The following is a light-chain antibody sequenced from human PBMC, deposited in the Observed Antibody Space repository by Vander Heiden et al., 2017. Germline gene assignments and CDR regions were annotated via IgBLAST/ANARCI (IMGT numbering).Light chain of an antibody. CDR1: QSVSGY. V-gene: IGKV3-11*01. Sequence: EIVLTQSPATLSLSPGERATLSCRASQSVSGYIPGYQQKSGQAPRLLIYDASNRATGIPARFSGSGSGTDFTLTISSLEPEDFAVYYCQQRSRWPPYTFGQGTKLEI. CDR2: DAS. J-gene: IGKJ2*01. CDR3: QQRSRWPPYT.